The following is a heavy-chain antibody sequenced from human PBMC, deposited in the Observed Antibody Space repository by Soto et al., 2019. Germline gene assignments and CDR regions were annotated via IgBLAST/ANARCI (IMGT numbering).Heavy chain of an antibody. V-gene: IGHV3-23*01. J-gene: IGHJ4*02. CDR3: VKARYIWGVTGDY. CDR2: ITAGNGDT. D-gene: IGHD3-16*01. CDR1: GFPFSDYG. Sequence: EVHLLESGGGLVQPGGSLRLACAASGFPFSDYGVSWVRQTPGKGLQWVSLITAGNGDTYYADSVKGRFTISRDNSKNTLYLQMNNLRVEDSAIYYCVKARYIWGVTGDYWGQGALVTVAS.